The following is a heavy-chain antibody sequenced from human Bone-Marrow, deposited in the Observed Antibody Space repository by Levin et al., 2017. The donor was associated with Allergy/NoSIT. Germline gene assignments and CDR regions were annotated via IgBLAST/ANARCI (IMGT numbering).Heavy chain of an antibody. CDR3: AREGNGYFYDSSGYYYYGMDV. J-gene: IGHJ6*02. CDR1: GDSVSRGTYY. D-gene: IGHD3-22*01. Sequence: GSLRLSCTVSGDSVSRGTYYWSWIRQPPGKGLEWIGYVYYSGNTKYNPSLQSRVTISVDTSRSQFSLKLTSVTAADTAVYYCAREGNGYFYDSSGYYYYGMDVWGQGTTVTVSS. V-gene: IGHV4-61*01. CDR2: VYYSGNT.